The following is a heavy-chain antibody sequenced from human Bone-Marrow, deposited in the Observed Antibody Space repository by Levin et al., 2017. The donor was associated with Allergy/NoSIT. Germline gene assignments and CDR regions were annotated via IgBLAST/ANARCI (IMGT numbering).Heavy chain of an antibody. J-gene: IGHJ4*02. CDR3: ARSTMVRGAKYFFDS. V-gene: IGHV3-23*01. CDR1: GFAFNTYA. CDR2: LSSNDHTT. Sequence: GESLKISCAASGFAFNTYAMTWVRQAPGKGLEWVSTLSSNDHTTHYAGSVKGRFTISRDNSNNTLYLQMSSLRAEDSAIYYCARSTMVRGAKYFFDSWGQGTLVTVSS. D-gene: IGHD3-10*01.